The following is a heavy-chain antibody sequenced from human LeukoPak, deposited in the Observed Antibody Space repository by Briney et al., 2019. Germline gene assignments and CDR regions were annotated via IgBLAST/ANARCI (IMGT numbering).Heavy chain of an antibody. CDR1: GFTFSSCS. CDR2: VSDDGNDI. CDR3: AKDLQATSADYYFDY. Sequence: GGSLRLSCEASGFTFSSCSMNWVRQAPGKGLEWVTVVSDDGNDIYYTDSVKGRFTISRDNSKNTLFLQMNSLRADDTAVYYCAKDLQATSADYYFDYWGQGTLVTVSS. J-gene: IGHJ4*02. D-gene: IGHD2-2*01. V-gene: IGHV3-30*18.